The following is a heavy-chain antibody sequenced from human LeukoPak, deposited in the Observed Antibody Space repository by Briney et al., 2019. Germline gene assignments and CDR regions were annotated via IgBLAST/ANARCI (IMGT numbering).Heavy chain of an antibody. Sequence: ASVKVSCKASGYTFSTYGISWVRQAPGQGLEWPGWISGHNGDASYVQKFEGRVTMTTDTSTTTAYMELRRLTSDDTAVYFCARYLGHPSGSKRGFDYWGQGTLVTVSS. V-gene: IGHV1-18*01. D-gene: IGHD6-19*01. CDR2: ISGHNGDA. CDR3: ARYLGHPSGSKRGFDY. J-gene: IGHJ4*02. CDR1: GYTFSTYG.